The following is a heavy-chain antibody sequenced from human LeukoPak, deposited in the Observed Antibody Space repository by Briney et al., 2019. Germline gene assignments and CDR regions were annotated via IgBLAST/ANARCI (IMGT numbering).Heavy chain of an antibody. J-gene: IGHJ4*02. CDR1: GGSISSYY. CDR2: IYYSGST. D-gene: IGHD3-10*01. Sequence: SETLSLTCTVSGGSISSYYWSWIRQPPGKGLEWIGYIYYSGSTNYNPSLKSRVTISVDTSKNQFSLKLSSVTAADTAVYYCARPVYGSGSYYFDYWGQGTLVTVSS. CDR3: ARPVYGSGSYYFDY. V-gene: IGHV4-59*01.